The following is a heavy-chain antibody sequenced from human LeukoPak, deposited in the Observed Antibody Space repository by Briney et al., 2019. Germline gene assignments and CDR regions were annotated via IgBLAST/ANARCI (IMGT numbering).Heavy chain of an antibody. CDR2: INHSGST. J-gene: IGHJ3*02. D-gene: IGHD5-12*01. Sequence: SETLSLTCAVYGGSFSGYYWSWIRQPPGKGLEWIGEINHSGSTNYNPSLKSRVTISVDTSKNQFSLKLSSVTAADTAVYYCARGLVALGAFDIWGQGTMVTVSS. V-gene: IGHV4-34*01. CDR3: ARGLVALGAFDI. CDR1: GGSFSGYY.